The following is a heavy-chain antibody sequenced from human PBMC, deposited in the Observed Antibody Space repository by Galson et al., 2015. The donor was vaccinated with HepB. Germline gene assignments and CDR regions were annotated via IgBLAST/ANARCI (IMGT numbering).Heavy chain of an antibody. CDR1: GFTFSSYA. D-gene: IGHD3-10*01. CDR3: AKVSYPGRGAGHSFDY. CDR2: ISGSGGST. Sequence: SLRLSCAASGFTFSSYAMSWVRQAPGKGLEWVSAISGSGGSTYYADSVKGRFTISRDNSKNTLYLQMNSLRAEDTAVYYCAKVSYPGRGAGHSFDYWGQGTLVTVSS. V-gene: IGHV3-23*01. J-gene: IGHJ4*02.